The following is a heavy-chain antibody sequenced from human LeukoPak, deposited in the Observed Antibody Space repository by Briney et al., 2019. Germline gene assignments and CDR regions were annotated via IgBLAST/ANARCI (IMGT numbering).Heavy chain of an antibody. J-gene: IGHJ3*02. CDR2: IYYSGST. CDR3: ASWTPYSSGGVDAFDI. V-gene: IGHV4-39*01. Sequence: TSETLSLTCTVSGGSISSSSYYWGWIRQPPGKGLEWIGSIYYSGSTYYNPSLKSRVTISVDTSKNQFSLKLSSVTAADTAVYYCASWTPYSSGGVDAFDIWGQGTMVTVSS. D-gene: IGHD6-25*01. CDR1: GGSISSSSYY.